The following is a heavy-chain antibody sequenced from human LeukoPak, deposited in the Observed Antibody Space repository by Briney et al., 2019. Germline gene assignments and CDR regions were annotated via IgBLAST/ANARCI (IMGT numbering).Heavy chain of an antibody. V-gene: IGHV3-72*01. Sequence: GGSLRLSCAASGFTFSDHYMDWVRQAPGKGLEWVGRTRNKANSYTTEYAASVKGTFTISRDDSKNSLYLQMNSLKTEDTAVYYCARDAYGDTLDYWGQGTLVTVSS. J-gene: IGHJ4*02. CDR3: ARDAYGDTLDY. CDR2: TRNKANSYTT. D-gene: IGHD4-17*01. CDR1: GFTFSDHY.